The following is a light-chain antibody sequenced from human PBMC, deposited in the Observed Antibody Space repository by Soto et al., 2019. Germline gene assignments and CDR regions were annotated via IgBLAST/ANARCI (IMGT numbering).Light chain of an antibody. CDR3: QQAYSIPRS. J-gene: IGKJ1*01. Sequence: IQMTQSPPSLSASQGDRITINCRASQAINNFLHWYQKKPGKAPELLIFAASTLQTGVPSRFRGSGSGTDFTLTISSLQPEDFATYYCQQAYSIPRSFVQGTKV. CDR1: QAINNF. V-gene: IGKV1-39*01. CDR2: AAS.